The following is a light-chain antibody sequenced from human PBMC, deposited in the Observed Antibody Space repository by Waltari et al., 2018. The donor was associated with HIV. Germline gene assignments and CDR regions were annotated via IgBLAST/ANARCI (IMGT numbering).Light chain of an antibody. Sequence: QSALTQPASVSGSPGQSITISCTGTSSDVGSYNLVSRYQHHPGKAPKLMIYEVSKRPSVVSNRFSGSKSGNTASLTISGLQAEDEADYYCCSYAGSSTSVFGGGTKLTVL. CDR2: EVS. CDR1: SSDVGSYNL. CDR3: CSYAGSSTSV. V-gene: IGLV2-23*02. J-gene: IGLJ2*01.